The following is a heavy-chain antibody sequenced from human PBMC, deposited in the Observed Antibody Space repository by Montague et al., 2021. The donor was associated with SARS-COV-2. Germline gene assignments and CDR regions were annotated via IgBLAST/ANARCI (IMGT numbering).Heavy chain of an antibody. J-gene: IGHJ4*02. CDR1: GASVASGNFY. CDR2: MYYTGHT. V-gene: IGHV4-61*01. D-gene: IGHD6-6*01. Sequence: SETLSLTCTVSGASVASGNFYWSWIRQPPGKGLEWVGYMYYTGHTNYYPSLESRVTMPVDPSKNQFSLTLTSVTAADTAVYYCARSRANVPPRPGIDYWGQGALVTVSS. CDR3: ARSRANVPPRPGIDY.